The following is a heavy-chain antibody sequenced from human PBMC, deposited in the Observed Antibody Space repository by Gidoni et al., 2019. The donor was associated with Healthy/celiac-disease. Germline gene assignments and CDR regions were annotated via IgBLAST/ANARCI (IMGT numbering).Heavy chain of an antibody. D-gene: IGHD6-25*01. CDR2: INAGNGNT. CDR3: ARDHGSRMDV. CDR1: GYTFTSSA. Sequence: QVQLVQPGAEVKKPGASVKVSCTASGYTFTSSAMHWVRQAPGQRLEWIGWINAGNGNTKYSQKFQGRVTITRDTSASTAYMELSSLRSEDTAVYYCARDHGSRMDVWGQGTTVTVAS. V-gene: IGHV1-3*01. J-gene: IGHJ6*02.